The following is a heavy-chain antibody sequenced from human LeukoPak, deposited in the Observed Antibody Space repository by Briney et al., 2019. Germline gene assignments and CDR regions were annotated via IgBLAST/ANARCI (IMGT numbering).Heavy chain of an antibody. V-gene: IGHV3-23*01. D-gene: IGHD2-2*01. CDR2: IDGSGGTT. Sequence: GGSLRLSCAASGLTFTRNAMAWVRQAPGKGLEWVSAIDGSGGTTFYADSVKGRVTISRVQSTNTVYLQMNSLRADDTAVYYCAKAHCSSTSCSRADNWGQGTLVTVSS. CDR1: GLTFTRNA. CDR3: AKAHCSSTSCSRADN. J-gene: IGHJ4*02.